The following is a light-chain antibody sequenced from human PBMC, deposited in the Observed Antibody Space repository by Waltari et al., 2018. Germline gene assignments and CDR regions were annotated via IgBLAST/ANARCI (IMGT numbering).Light chain of an antibody. V-gene: IGKV3-11*01. Sequence: IVLTQSPATLSLSPGERATLSCRASQSVRNALAWYQHKPGQAPRLLIYDASNRATGIPARFSGSGSGTDFTLTISGLEPEDFAVYFCQQRANWPQVTFGQGTKLEIK. J-gene: IGKJ2*01. CDR1: QSVRNA. CDR2: DAS. CDR3: QQRANWPQVT.